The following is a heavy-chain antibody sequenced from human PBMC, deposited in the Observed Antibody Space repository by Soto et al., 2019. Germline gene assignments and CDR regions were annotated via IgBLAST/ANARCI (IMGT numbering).Heavy chain of an antibody. Sequence: QVQLVQSGAEVKKPVASVKVSCKASGYTFTNNDVSWVRQATGQGLEWMGWMNPGSGDTGYAQKVQGKVTMTRDISIATAYMELNSLTSEDTAIYYCARMESFGSLNWFDPWGQGTLVTVSS. CDR3: ARMESFGSLNWFDP. D-gene: IGHD5-18*01. J-gene: IGHJ5*02. CDR2: MNPGSGDT. V-gene: IGHV1-8*02. CDR1: GYTFTNND.